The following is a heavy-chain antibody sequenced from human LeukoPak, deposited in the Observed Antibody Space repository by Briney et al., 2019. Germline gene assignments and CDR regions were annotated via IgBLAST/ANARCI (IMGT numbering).Heavy chain of an antibody. J-gene: IGHJ4*02. Sequence: SETLSLTCTVSGGSISSYYWSWIRQPPGKGLEWTGYIYYSGTTNYNPSLKSRVTISVDTSKNQFSLKLSSVTAADTAVHYCARGVYIAAAQYGYWGQGTLVTVSS. CDR1: GGSISSYY. CDR2: IYYSGTT. V-gene: IGHV4-59*01. D-gene: IGHD6-13*01. CDR3: ARGVYIAAAQYGY.